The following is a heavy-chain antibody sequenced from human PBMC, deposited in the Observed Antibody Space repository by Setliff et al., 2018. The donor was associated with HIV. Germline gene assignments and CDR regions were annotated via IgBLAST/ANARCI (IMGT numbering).Heavy chain of an antibody. D-gene: IGHD3-22*01. J-gene: IGHJ4*02. CDR2: VNRGRST. V-gene: IGHV4-34*01. CDR3: SGGIRYSYGGRGHHL. Sequence: SETLSLTCALYGGSFSDYYWSWIRQPPGMGLEWIGEVNRGRSTNYNSCLKSRVTISIYKSRNQFSLTVRPVTAADTAVYYCSGGIRYSYGGRGHHLWGQGTLVTVSS. CDR1: GGSFSDYY.